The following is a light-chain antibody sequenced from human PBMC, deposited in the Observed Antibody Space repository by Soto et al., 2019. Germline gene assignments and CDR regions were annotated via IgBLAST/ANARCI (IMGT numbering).Light chain of an antibody. J-gene: IGKJ4*01. CDR3: KHLNIPPFT. CDR1: QDIRSS. CDR2: TVS. Sequence: DIQLTQSPSFLSASVGDRLTITCRASQDIRSSLAWYQQKPGKAPNLLIYTVSTLQSRVPSRLSGSRSGTEFTPTISALQPEDFATYYFKHLNIPPFTSGGGTKV. V-gene: IGKV1-9*01.